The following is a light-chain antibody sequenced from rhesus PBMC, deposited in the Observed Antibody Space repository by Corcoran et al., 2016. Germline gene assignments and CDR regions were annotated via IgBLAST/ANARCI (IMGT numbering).Light chain of an antibody. CDR1: QSLSNY. J-gene: IGKJ4*01. CDR2: RAS. CDR3: QRGSSYPRT. V-gene: IGKV1S9*01. Sequence: DIQMTQSPSSLSASVGDRVTITCQASQSLSNYYNWYQQKPGKIPKLLIYRASSLQSGIPSRFSGSGSGTDFTHTLSSLQPDDCATCDCQRGSSYPRTFGGGTKVELE.